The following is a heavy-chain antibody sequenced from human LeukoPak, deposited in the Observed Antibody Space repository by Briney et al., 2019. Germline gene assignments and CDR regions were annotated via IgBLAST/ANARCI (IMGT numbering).Heavy chain of an antibody. Sequence: GGSLRLSCAASGFTFSSYSMNWVRQAPGKGLEWVSSISSSSSYIYYADSVKGRFTISSDNAKNSLYPQMNSLRAEDTAVYYCAREGDLSDFDCWGQGTLVTVSS. J-gene: IGHJ4*02. CDR1: GFTFSSYS. V-gene: IGHV3-21*01. CDR2: ISSSSSYI. D-gene: IGHD3-16*01. CDR3: AREGDLSDFDC.